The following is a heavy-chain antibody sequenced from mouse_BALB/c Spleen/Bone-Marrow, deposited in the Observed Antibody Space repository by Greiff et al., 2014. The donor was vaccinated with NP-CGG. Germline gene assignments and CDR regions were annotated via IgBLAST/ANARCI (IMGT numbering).Heavy chain of an antibody. CDR3: TRSRGYFDY. V-gene: IGHV1-69*02. CDR2: IYPSDTYT. Sequence: QVQLQQSGAELVRPGASVKLSCKASGYTFTTFWINWVKQRPGQGLEWIGNIYPSDTYTNYNQDFKDKATLTVDKSSSTAYMQLSSPTSEDSAVYYCTRSRGYFDYWGQGTTLTVSS. CDR1: GYTFTTFW. J-gene: IGHJ2*01.